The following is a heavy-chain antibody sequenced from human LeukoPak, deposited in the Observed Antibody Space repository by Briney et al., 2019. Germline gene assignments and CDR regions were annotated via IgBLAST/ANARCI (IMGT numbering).Heavy chain of an antibody. J-gene: IGHJ4*02. V-gene: IGHV3-33*06. D-gene: IGHD1-26*01. Sequence: GGSLRLSCEASGFTFSRYGMHWVRQAQGKGLEWVAVIWHDGSYEYYADSVKGRFTISRDSSKNTLYLQMNSLRAEDTAVYYCAKDGVGATSLDCWGQGTLVTVSS. CDR3: AKDGVGATSLDC. CDR1: GFTFSRYG. CDR2: IWHDGSYE.